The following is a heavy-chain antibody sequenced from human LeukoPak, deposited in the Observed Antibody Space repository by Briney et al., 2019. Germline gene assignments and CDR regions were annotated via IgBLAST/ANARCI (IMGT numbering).Heavy chain of an antibody. Sequence: GESLKISCKGSGYSFTSYWIGWVRQMPGKGLEWMGIIYPGDSDTRYSPSFQGQVTISADKSISTAYLQWSSLKASDTSMYYCARWIQVRAYGMDVWGQGNTVNGSS. CDR1: GYSFTSYW. CDR3: ARWIQVRAYGMDV. J-gene: IGHJ6*02. V-gene: IGHV5-51*01. D-gene: IGHD5-18*01. CDR2: IYPGDSDT.